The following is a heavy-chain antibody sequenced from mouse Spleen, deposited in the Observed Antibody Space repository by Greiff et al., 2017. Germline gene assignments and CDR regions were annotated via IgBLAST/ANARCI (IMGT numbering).Heavy chain of an antibody. D-gene: IGHD6-1*01. Sequence: QVHVKQSGAELVKPGASVKLSCKTSGYTFTSYWIQWVKQRPGQGLGWIGEIFPGTGTTYYNEKFKGKATLTIDTSSSTAYMQLSSLTSEDSAVYFCARSSSGGGRMDYWGQGTSVTVSS. J-gene: IGHJ4*01. V-gene: IGHV1S132*01. CDR2: IFPGTGTT. CDR1: GYTFTSYW. CDR3: ARSSSGGGRMDY.